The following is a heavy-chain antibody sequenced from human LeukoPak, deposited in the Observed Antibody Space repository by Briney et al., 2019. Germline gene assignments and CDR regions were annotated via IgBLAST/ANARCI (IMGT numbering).Heavy chain of an antibody. CDR3: AAAAGRHDY. CDR1: GGSFSGYY. D-gene: IGHD6-13*01. CDR2: INHSGST. V-gene: IGHV4-34*01. J-gene: IGHJ4*02. Sequence: SETLSLTCAVYGGSFSGYYWSWIRQPPGKGLEWIGEINHSGSTNYNPSLKSRVTISVDTSKNQFSLKLSSVTAADTAVYHCAAAAGRHDYWGQGTLATVSS.